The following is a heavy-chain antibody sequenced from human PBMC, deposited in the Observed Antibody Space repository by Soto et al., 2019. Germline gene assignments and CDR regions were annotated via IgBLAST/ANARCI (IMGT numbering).Heavy chain of an antibody. D-gene: IGHD2-15*01. CDR3: AKGVLDCSGGSCYPGDAFDI. CDR1: GFTFSSYA. J-gene: IGHJ3*02. V-gene: IGHV3-23*01. Sequence: VGSLRLSCAASGFTFSSYAMSWVRQAPGKGLEWVSAISGSGGSTYYADSVKGRFTISRDNSKNTLYLQMNSLRAEDTAVYYCAKGVLDCSGGSCYPGDAFDIWGQGTMVTVSS. CDR2: ISGSGGST.